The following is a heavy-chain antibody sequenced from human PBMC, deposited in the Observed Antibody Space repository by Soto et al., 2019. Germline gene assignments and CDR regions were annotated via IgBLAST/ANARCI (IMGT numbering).Heavy chain of an antibody. CDR3: ASGGAGYRPFDI. CDR1: GGSVFSSSSL. CDR2: IFYTGST. Sequence: PSETLSLTCTVAGGSVFSSSSLWVWIRQSPGKGLEWLGQIFYTGSTNYNPSLKSRVTMSVDTSKNQFSLKLSSVTAADTAVYYCASGGAGYRPFDIWGQGTMVTVSS. D-gene: IGHD5-18*01. J-gene: IGHJ3*02. V-gene: IGHV4-61*05.